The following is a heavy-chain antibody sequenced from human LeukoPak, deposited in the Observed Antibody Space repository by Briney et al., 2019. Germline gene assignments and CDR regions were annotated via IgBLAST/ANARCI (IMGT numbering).Heavy chain of an antibody. CDR2: ISASGGST. V-gene: IGHV3-23*01. J-gene: IGHJ4*02. D-gene: IGHD3-3*01. CDR1: GFTFSSYA. Sequence: GGSLRLSCAASGFTFSSYAMSWVRQAPGKGLKWVSAISASGGSTYYADSVKGRFSISRDNSKNTLYLQMNSLRAEDTAVYYCAKGIWSGYRWYFDYWGQGTLVTVSS. CDR3: AKGIWSGYRWYFDY.